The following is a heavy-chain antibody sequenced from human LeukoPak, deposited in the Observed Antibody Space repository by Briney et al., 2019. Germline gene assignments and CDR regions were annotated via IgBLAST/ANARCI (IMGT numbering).Heavy chain of an antibody. J-gene: IGHJ4*02. CDR3: AKVGTLAVTTEPYFDY. V-gene: IGHV3-30*18. CDR1: GFTFSSYG. CDR2: ISFDGSNK. Sequence: GRSLRLSCAASGFTFSSYGTHWVRQAPGMGLEWVAVISFDGSNKYYADSVKGRFTISRDNSKNTLYLQMNSLRAEDTAVYYCAKVGTLAVTTEPYFDYWGQGTLVTVSS. D-gene: IGHD4-17*01.